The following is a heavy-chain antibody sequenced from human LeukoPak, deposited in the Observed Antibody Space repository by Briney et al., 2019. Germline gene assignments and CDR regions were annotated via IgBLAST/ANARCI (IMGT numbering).Heavy chain of an antibody. J-gene: IGHJ4*02. CDR2: IYYSGST. V-gene: IGHV4-39*07. CDR3: ARALPLNGVVMPYYGDPSKLYFDY. D-gene: IGHD4-17*01. CDR1: GGSISSSSYY. Sequence: SETLSLTCTVSGGSISSSSYYWGWLRQPPGKGLEWIGSIYYSGSTYYNPSLKSRVTISVDTSKNQFSLKLSSVTAADTAVYYCARALPLNGVVMPYYGDPSKLYFDYWGQGTLVTVSS.